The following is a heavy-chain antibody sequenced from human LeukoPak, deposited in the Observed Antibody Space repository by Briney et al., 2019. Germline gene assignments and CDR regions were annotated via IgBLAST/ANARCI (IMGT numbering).Heavy chain of an antibody. Sequence: GGSLRLSCAASGFTVSGNYVSWVRQAPGKGLEWVSRMDPDGRTIDYADSVKGRFTISRDNAKDTLYLQMSSLRDEDTAVYYCISDLRGRDDQWGRGTLVTVSS. CDR3: ISDLRGRDDQ. D-gene: IGHD1-1*01. J-gene: IGHJ5*02. CDR1: GFTVSGNY. V-gene: IGHV3-74*01. CDR2: MDPDGRTI.